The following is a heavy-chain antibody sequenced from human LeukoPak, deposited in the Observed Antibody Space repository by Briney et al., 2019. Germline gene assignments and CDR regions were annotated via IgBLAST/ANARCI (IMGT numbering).Heavy chain of an antibody. CDR1: GSTVSSNY. V-gene: IGHV3-66*04. Sequence: GGSVRLSCAAAGSTVSSNYMSWVRHAPGNGLERVSVIESGGSTYYADAVKGRFTISRDNSKDTRYLRMNMLRAEDTAVYYCARLGHLVPAKYWGHRTLVTVSS. D-gene: IGHD2-2*01. CDR3: ARLGHLVPAKY. J-gene: IGHJ4*01. CDR2: IESGGST.